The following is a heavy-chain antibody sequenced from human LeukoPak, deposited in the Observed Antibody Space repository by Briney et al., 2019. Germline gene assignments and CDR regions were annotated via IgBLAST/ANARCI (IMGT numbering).Heavy chain of an antibody. Sequence: GGSLRLSCAASGFTFSSYELNWVRHAPGKGLEWVSYISSSGSTIYYADSVKGRFTISRDNAKNSLYLQMNSLRAEDTAVYYCAELGITIIGGVWGKGTTVTISS. V-gene: IGHV3-48*03. D-gene: IGHD3-10*02. J-gene: IGHJ6*04. CDR1: GFTFSSYE. CDR2: ISSSGSTI. CDR3: AELGITIIGGV.